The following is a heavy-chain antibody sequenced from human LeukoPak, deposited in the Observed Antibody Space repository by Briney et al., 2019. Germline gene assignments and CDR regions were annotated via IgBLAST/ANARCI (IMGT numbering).Heavy chain of an antibody. CDR3: ARRGRFAGNFFWE. J-gene: IGHJ4*02. D-gene: IGHD4-23*01. V-gene: IGHV4-39*01. CDR2: IYYTGTT. CDR1: GGSISSSSYY. Sequence: SETLSLTCTVSGGSISSSSYYWGWIRQSPGKGLEWIGSIYYTGTTYYSPSLKSRLTISVHTSENQFSLRLSSVTAADTAVYYCARRGRFAGNFFWEWGQGTQVTVSS.